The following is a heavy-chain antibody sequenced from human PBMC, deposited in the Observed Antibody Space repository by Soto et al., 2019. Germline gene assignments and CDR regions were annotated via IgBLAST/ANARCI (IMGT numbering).Heavy chain of an antibody. Sequence: EVQLVESGGGLVQPGGSLRLSCAASGFTFSSYWMHWVRQVPGKGLVWVSRIKSDASTIMYADSVKGRFTISRDNAKNTLYLQVNSLSPEDTAVYYCVRGGSANYYGLFDSWGQGTLVTVSS. J-gene: IGHJ4*02. CDR2: IKSDASTI. D-gene: IGHD1-26*01. CDR3: VRGGSANYYGLFDS. V-gene: IGHV3-74*03. CDR1: GFTFSSYW.